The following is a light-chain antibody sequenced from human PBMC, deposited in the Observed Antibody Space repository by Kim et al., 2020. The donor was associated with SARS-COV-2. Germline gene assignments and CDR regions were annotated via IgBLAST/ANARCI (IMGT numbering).Light chain of an antibody. V-gene: IGLV3-19*01. CDR1: SLRSYY. CDR3: NSRDSSGNHLWV. CDR2: GKN. J-gene: IGLJ3*02. Sequence: LRQPVRITCQGDSLRSYYASWYQQKPGQAPVLVIYGKNNRPSGIPDRFSGSSSGNTASLTITGAQAEDEADYYCNSRDSSGNHLWVFGGGTQLTVL.